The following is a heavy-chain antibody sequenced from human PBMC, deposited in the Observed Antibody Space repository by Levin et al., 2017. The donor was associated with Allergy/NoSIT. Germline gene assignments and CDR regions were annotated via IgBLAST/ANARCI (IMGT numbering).Heavy chain of an antibody. D-gene: IGHD2-2*01. J-gene: IGHJ1*01. CDR1: GGSFSGYY. CDR2: INHSGST. CDR3: ARSGYCSSTSCYWYFQH. V-gene: IGHV4-34*01. Sequence: SCAVYGGSFSGYYWSWIRQPPGKGLEWIGEINHSGSTNYNPSLKSRVTISVDTSKNQFSLKLSSVTAADTAVYYCARSGYCSSTSCYWYFQHWGQGTLVTVSS.